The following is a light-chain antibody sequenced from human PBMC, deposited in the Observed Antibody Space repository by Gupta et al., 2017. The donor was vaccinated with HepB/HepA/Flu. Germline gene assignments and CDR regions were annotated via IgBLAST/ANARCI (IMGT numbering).Light chain of an antibody. J-gene: IGLJ2*01. Sequence: QSVLTQPPSASGAPGQRVTLSCSGSSSNIGSNTVTWYQQLPGTAPKLLIYSNDLWPSGVPDRFSGSKSGTSASLAISGLQSEDEADYYCAAWDDSLNGLAFGGGTKLTVL. V-gene: IGLV1-44*01. CDR3: AAWDDSLNGLA. CDR2: SND. CDR1: SSNIGSNT.